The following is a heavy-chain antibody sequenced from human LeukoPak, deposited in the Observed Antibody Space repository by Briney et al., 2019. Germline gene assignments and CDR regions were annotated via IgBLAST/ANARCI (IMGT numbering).Heavy chain of an antibody. V-gene: IGHV1-69*05. Sequence: SVKVSCKASGGTFSSYAISWVRQAPGQGLEWMGGIIPIFGTANYAQKFQGRVTITTDESTSTAYMELSSLRSEDTAVYYCARGPELERFDYWGQGTLATVSS. CDR3: ARGPELERFDY. J-gene: IGHJ4*02. CDR2: IIPIFGTA. CDR1: GGTFSSYA. D-gene: IGHD1-1*01.